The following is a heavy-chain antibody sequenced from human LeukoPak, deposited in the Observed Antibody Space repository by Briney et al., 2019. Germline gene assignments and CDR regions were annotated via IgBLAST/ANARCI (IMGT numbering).Heavy chain of an antibody. J-gene: IGHJ3*02. CDR3: ARGGSSGRGAFDI. CDR1: GFTFSSYS. V-gene: IGHV3-48*04. CDR2: ISSSGTTI. Sequence: PGGSLRLSCAASGFTFSSYSMNWVRQAPGKGLECVSYISSSGTTIYYADSVKGRFTISRDNANNSLYLQMNSLRAEDTAVYYCARGGSSGRGAFDIWGQETMVTVSS. D-gene: IGHD6-19*01.